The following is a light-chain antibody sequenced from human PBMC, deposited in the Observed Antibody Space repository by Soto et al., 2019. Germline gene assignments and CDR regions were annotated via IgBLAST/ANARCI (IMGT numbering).Light chain of an antibody. CDR1: SSDIGAYNY. Sequence: QPVLTRPASVSGSPGQSITISCTGTSSDIGAYNYVSWYQQHPGKAPKLMIYDVNIRPSGVSNRFSGSKSGNTASLTISGLQAEDEADYYCTSWTTSTTMIFGGGTKVTVL. V-gene: IGLV2-14*03. CDR3: TSWTTSTTMI. J-gene: IGLJ2*01. CDR2: DVN.